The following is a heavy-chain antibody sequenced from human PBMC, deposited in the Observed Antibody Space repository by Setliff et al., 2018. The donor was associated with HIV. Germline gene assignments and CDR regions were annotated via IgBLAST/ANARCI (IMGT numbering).Heavy chain of an antibody. Sequence: LSRTCAVYGGSFSGFYWNWIRQAPGKGLEWIGEINHSRRTKYNPSLKSRVTISVDTSKNQFSLKLSSVTAADTSFYYCARGSSGDYFFTGYLDVWGKGTTVTVSS. J-gene: IGHJ6*03. CDR1: GGSFSGFY. CDR2: INHSRRT. V-gene: IGHV4-34*01. D-gene: IGHD3-22*01. CDR3: ARGSSGDYFFTGYLDV.